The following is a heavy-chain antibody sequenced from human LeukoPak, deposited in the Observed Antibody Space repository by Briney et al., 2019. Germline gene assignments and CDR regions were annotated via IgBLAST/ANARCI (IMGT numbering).Heavy chain of an antibody. V-gene: IGHV4-31*03. CDR3: ARPIVGEGGQAFDI. D-gene: IGHD1-26*01. CDR2: IYYSGST. J-gene: IGHJ3*02. Sequence: SQTLSLTCTVSGGSISSGGYYWRWIRQHPGKGLEWIGYIYYSGSTYYNPSLKSRVTISVDTSKNQFSLKLSSVTAADTAVYYCARPIVGEGGQAFDIWGQGTMVTVSS. CDR1: GGSISSGGYY.